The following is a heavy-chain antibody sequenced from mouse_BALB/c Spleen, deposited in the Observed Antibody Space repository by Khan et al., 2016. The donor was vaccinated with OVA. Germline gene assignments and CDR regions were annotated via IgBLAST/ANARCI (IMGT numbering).Heavy chain of an antibody. J-gene: IGHJ3*01. CDR2: IDPENGNT. Sequence: VQLQQSGAALVRPGALVNLSCKASGFNIKDYYMNWVKQRPEQGLEWIGWIDPENGNTIYDPKFQGKASISSDTSSNTAYLQLSSLTSEDTAVYYVARHGYSPWFAYWGQGTLVTVAA. CDR1: GFNIKDYY. CDR3: ARHGYSPWFAY. V-gene: IGHV14-1*02. D-gene: IGHD2-3*01.